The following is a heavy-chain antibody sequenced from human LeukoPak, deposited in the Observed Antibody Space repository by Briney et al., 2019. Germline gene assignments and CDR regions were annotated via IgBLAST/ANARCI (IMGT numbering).Heavy chain of an antibody. CDR3: AKEGYCSGGSCYPYYYYGMDV. D-gene: IGHD2-15*01. Sequence: GGSLRLSCAASGFTFSSYGMHWVRQAPGKGLEWVAVISYDGSNKYYADSVKGRFTISRDNSKNTLYLQMNSLRAEDTAVYYCAKEGYCSGGSCYPYYYYGMDVWGQGTTVTVSS. V-gene: IGHV3-30*18. CDR2: ISYDGSNK. J-gene: IGHJ6*02. CDR1: GFTFSSYG.